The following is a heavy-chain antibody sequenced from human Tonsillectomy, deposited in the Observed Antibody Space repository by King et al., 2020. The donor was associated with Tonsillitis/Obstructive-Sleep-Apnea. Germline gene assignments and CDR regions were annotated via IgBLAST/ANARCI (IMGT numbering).Heavy chain of an antibody. Sequence: VQLVQSGAEVKKPGSSVTVSCKASGVTFSNYVISWVRQAPGQGLEWVGGINPLLGITNYEQKFQGRVTITADKSPNTAYMELSSLRSEDTAVYYCARNYDSSGYYLDYWGQGTPVTVSS. D-gene: IGHD3-22*01. CDR2: INPLLGIT. CDR1: GVTFSNYV. J-gene: IGHJ4*02. V-gene: IGHV1-69*10. CDR3: ARNYDSSGYYLDY.